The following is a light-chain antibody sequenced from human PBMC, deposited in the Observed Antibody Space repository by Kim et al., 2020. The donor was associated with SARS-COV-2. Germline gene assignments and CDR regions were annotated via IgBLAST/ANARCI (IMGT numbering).Light chain of an antibody. CDR2: GVS. Sequence: PGERATLSCRASQSVSSSFLAWYQQKPGQAPRLLIYGVSTRATGIPVRFSGSGSGTDFTLTINRLEPEDFAVYYCQQCGGSPPVTFGQGTKVDIK. J-gene: IGKJ1*01. CDR1: QSVSSSF. V-gene: IGKV3-20*01. CDR3: QQCGGSPPVT.